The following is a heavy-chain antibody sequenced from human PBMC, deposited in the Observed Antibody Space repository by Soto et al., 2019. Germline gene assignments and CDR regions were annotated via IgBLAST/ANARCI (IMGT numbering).Heavy chain of an antibody. CDR1: GDFLSTYY. CDR3: ARPPQYISGWNGGFDS. CDR2: IFYGGHT. D-gene: IGHD6-19*01. V-gene: IGHV4-59*01. J-gene: IGHJ4*02. Sequence: SETLSLTXDVSGDFLSTYYWNWIRQSPGKGLEWIGHIFYGGHTNYNPSLRGRATISVDTSKNQFSLKLSSVTAADTAVYYCARPPQYISGWNGGFDSWGQGTLVTVSS.